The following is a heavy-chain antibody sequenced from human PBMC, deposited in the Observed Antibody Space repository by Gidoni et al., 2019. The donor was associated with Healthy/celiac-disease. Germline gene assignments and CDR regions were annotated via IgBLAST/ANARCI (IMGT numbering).Heavy chain of an antibody. CDR2: IWYDGSNK. Sequence: QVQLVESGGGVVQPGRSLRLSCAPSGFTFSSYGMHWVRQAPGKGLEWVAVIWYDGSNKYYADSVKGRFTISRDNSKNTLYLQMNSLRAEDTAVYYCARDHSSGSYDYWGQGTLVTVSS. CDR3: ARDHSSGSYDY. J-gene: IGHJ4*02. CDR1: GFTFSSYG. D-gene: IGHD6-19*01. V-gene: IGHV3-33*01.